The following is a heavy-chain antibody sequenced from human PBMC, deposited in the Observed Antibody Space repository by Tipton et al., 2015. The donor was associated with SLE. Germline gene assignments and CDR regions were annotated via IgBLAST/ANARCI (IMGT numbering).Heavy chain of an antibody. CDR1: GGSISTNSW. D-gene: IGHD5-24*01. CDR2: IYHTGST. Sequence: TLSLTCVISGGSISTNSWWSWVRQSPGKGLEWLGQIYHTGSTRHNPSLKSRVTVSVDRSKNQFSLTLYSVTAADTAVYHCARGRDDYKVGNLWGQGTLVTVSS. CDR3: ARGRDDYKVGNL. V-gene: IGHV4-4*02. J-gene: IGHJ4*02.